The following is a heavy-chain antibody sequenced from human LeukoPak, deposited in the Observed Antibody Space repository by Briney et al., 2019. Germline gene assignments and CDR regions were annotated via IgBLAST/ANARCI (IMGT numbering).Heavy chain of an antibody. CDR1: GYTFTSYA. D-gene: IGHD5-24*01. V-gene: IGHV1-3*03. Sequence: ASVKVSCKASGYTFTSYAMHWVRQAPGQRLEWTGWINTGNGNTKYSQEFQGRVTITRDTSANTAYMELSSLRAEDTALYYCAKDMADGYNGYHFDYWGQGTLVTVSS. CDR3: AKDMADGYNGYHFDY. CDR2: INTGNGNT. J-gene: IGHJ4*02.